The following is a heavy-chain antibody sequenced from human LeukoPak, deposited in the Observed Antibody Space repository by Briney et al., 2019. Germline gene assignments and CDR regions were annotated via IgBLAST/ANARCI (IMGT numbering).Heavy chain of an antibody. D-gene: IGHD3-9*01. Sequence: PSETLSLTCTVSGGSISSYYWSWIRQPPGKGLEWIGYIYYSGSTNYNPSLKSRVTISVDTSKNQFSLKLSSVTAADTAVYYCASHYDILTGPDYWGQGTLVTVSS. CDR3: ASHYDILTGPDY. V-gene: IGHV4-59*08. J-gene: IGHJ4*02. CDR2: IYYSGST. CDR1: GGSISSYY.